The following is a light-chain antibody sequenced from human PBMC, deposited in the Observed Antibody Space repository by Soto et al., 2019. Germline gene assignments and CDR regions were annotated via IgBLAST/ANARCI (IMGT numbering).Light chain of an antibody. CDR1: SATIGGNT. Sequence: QSVLTQPPSASATPGQRVTISCSGSSATIGGNTVSWYQHLPGTAPKLLIYNNNQRPSGVPDQISGSKSGTSASLAISGLQSDDEADYYCASWDDRLNGWVFGGGTQLSVL. J-gene: IGLJ7*01. CDR2: NNN. V-gene: IGLV1-44*01. CDR3: ASWDDRLNGWV.